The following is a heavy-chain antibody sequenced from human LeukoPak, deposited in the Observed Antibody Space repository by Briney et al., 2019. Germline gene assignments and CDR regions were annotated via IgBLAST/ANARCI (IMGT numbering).Heavy chain of an antibody. CDR1: GGSISSDGYY. CDR2: IDCSGRN. CDR3: ARGYRPGGDFAFDI. V-gene: IGHV4-31*03. D-gene: IGHD3-3*01. J-gene: IGHJ3*02. Sequence: SGTLSLTCTVSGGSISSDGYYWSCMRQHPGMGLEWIGYIDCSGRNYYNPSLKSRVTISVDTSKSQFSLKLSSVTAADTAVYYCARGYRPGGDFAFDIWGQGTMVTVSS.